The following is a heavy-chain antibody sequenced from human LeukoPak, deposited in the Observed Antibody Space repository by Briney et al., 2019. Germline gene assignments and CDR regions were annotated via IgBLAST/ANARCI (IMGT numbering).Heavy chain of an antibody. J-gene: IGHJ4*02. V-gene: IGHV3-33*01. Sequence: PGRSLRLSCAASGFTFSSYGMHWVRQAPGKGLEWVAVIWYDGSNKYYADSVKGRFTISRDNSKNTLYLQMNSLRAEDTAVYYCARDSSGYYSYCDYWGQGTLVTVSS. CDR3: ARDSSGYYSYCDY. D-gene: IGHD3-22*01. CDR1: GFTFSSYG. CDR2: IWYDGSNK.